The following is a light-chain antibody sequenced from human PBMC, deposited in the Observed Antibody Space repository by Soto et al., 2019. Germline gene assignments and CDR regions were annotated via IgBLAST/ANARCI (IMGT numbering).Light chain of an antibody. Sequence: EIVLTQSPATLSLSPGERATLSCRASQSVSSNYLAWYQQKPGQAPRLLIYGASNRISGIPDSFSGSGSGTDVTLTITRLEPEDFAVYYCQQYGSSRTFGQGTKVEIK. CDR2: GAS. V-gene: IGKV3-20*01. CDR3: QQYGSSRT. CDR1: QSVSSNY. J-gene: IGKJ1*01.